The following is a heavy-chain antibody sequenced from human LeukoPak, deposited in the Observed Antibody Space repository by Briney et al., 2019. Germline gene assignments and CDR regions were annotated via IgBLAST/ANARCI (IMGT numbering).Heavy chain of an antibody. CDR1: GFTFSDYY. Sequence: GGSLRLSCAASGFTFSDYYMIWIRQAPGRGLEWVSYISRSGITTYYTDSVKGRFTISRDNAKNSLYLQMNSLRAEDAAIYYCAREKGSVFGAGWFDPWGQGTLVTVSS. D-gene: IGHD4/OR15-4a*01. CDR2: ISRSGITT. J-gene: IGHJ5*02. CDR3: AREKGSVFGAGWFDP. V-gene: IGHV3-11*01.